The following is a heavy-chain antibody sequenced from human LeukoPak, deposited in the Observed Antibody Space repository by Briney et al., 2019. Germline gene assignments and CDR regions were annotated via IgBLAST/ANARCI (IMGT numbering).Heavy chain of an antibody. CDR2: INHSGST. CDR1: GGSFSGYY. Sequence: SETLSLTCAVYGGSFSGYYWSWIRQPPGKGLEWMGEINHSGSTNYNPSLKSRVTISVDTAKNQFSLKLSSVTAADTAVYYCARDSPYYYGSGSATYYMDVWGKGTTVTVSS. CDR3: ARDSPYYYGSGSATYYMDV. D-gene: IGHD3-10*01. V-gene: IGHV4-34*01. J-gene: IGHJ6*03.